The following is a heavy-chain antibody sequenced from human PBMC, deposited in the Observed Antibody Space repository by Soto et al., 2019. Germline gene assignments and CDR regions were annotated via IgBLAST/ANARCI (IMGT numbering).Heavy chain of an antibody. CDR2: ISGSGGST. CDR1: GFTFSSSA. J-gene: IGHJ4*02. D-gene: IGHD3-22*01. V-gene: IGHV3-23*01. Sequence: GGSLRLSCAASGFTFSSSAMSWVRQAPGKGLEWVSAISGSGGSTSYADSVKGRFTISRDNSKNTLYLQMNSLRAEDTAVYYCAKAMGTYYYDSSGYYYKGDYWGQGALVTVSS. CDR3: AKAMGTYYYDSSGYYYKGDY.